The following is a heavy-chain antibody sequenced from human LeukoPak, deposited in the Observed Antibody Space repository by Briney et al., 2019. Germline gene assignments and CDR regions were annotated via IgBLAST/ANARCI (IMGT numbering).Heavy chain of an antibody. CDR2: ISHDGSNK. CDR3: ASEGTV. J-gene: IGHJ4*02. Sequence: GGSLRLSCAASGFTFSNYGMHWVRQAPGKGLEWVAVISHDGSNKYYAGSVRGRFTISRDNSKNTLYLQMNSLRAEDTAVYYCASEGTVRGQGTLVTVSS. D-gene: IGHD4-11*01. CDR1: GFTFSNYG. V-gene: IGHV3-30*03.